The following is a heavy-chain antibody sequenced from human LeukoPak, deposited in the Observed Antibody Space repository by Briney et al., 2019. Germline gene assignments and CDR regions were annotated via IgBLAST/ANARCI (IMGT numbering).Heavy chain of an antibody. V-gene: IGHV4-61*02. CDR2: IHPSGST. CDR1: GGSISSGSYY. CDR3: ARGPPPDFDY. Sequence: PSETLSLTCTVSGGSISSGSYYWSWIRQPAGKGLEWIGRIHPSGSTNYNPSLKSRVTLSVDTSKNQFSLKLSSVTAADTAVYYCARGPPPDFDYWGRGTLVTVSS. J-gene: IGHJ4*02.